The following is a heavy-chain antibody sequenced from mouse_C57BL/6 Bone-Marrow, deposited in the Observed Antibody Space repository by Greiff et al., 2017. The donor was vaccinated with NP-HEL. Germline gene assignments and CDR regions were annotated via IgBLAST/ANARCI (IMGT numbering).Heavy chain of an antibody. V-gene: IGHV5-9*01. CDR3: ARQGYDGPWFAY. CDR2: ISGGGGNT. D-gene: IGHD2-12*01. Sequence: EVQLVESGGGLVKPGGSLKLSCAASGFTFSSYTMSWVRQTPEKRLEWVATISGGGGNTYYPDSVKGRFTISRDNAKNTLYLQMSSLRSEDTALYYCARQGYDGPWFAYWGQGTLVTVSA. CDR1: GFTFSSYT. J-gene: IGHJ3*01.